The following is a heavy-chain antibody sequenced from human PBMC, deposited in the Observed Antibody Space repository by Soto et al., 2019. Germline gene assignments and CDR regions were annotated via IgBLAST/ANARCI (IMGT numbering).Heavy chain of an antibody. V-gene: IGHV3-30-3*01. Sequence: GGSLRLSCAASGFTFSSYAMHWVRQAPGKGLEWVAVISYDGSNKYYADSVKGRFTISRDNSKNTLYLQMNSLRAEDTVVYYCARDQNVVAPAIDYWGQGTLVTVSS. D-gene: IGHD3-22*01. CDR1: GFTFSSYA. CDR2: ISYDGSNK. J-gene: IGHJ4*02. CDR3: ARDQNVVAPAIDY.